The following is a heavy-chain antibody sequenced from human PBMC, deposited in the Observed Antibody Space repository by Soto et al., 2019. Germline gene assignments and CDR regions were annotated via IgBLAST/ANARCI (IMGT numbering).Heavy chain of an antibody. J-gene: IGHJ5*02. CDR2: INEDGRQT. V-gene: IGHV3-7*01. Sequence: EVDLVESGGTLVQPGGSLRLSCAASGFDFSFYWMTWVRQAPGKGLELVATINEDGRQTFLVDSVRGRFTISRDNAKNSLHLQINSLRVEDTAVYYCARDPRLTGKAHDTWGQGTLVTVSS. CDR1: GFDFSFYW. D-gene: IGHD1-20*01. CDR3: ARDPRLTGKAHDT.